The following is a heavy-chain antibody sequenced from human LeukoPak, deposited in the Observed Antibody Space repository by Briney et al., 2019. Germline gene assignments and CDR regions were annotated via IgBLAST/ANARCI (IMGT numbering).Heavy chain of an antibody. V-gene: IGHV3-53*01. CDR2: IYSGGST. D-gene: IGHD3-3*01. J-gene: IGHJ5*02. CDR1: GFTFSSYW. Sequence: GGSPRLSCAASGFTFSSYWMSWVRQAPGKGLEWVAVIYSGGSTYYADSVKGRFTISRDNSKNTLYLQMNSLRAEDTAVYYCVHQYDFWSGYKTWGQGTLVTVSS. CDR3: VHQYDFWSGYKT.